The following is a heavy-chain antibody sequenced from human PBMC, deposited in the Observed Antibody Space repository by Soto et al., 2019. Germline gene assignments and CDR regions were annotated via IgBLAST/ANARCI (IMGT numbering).Heavy chain of an antibody. J-gene: IGHJ4*02. CDR1: GGSISSGGYS. V-gene: IGHV4-30-2*01. CDR3: ARGPPFGY. CDR2: INHSVST. Sequence: QLQLQESGSGLVKPSQTLSLTCAVSGGSISSGGYSWSWIRRPLGRGLEGIGYINHSVSTYYNPSLKSRVTISVDRSKNQFSLKLSSVTAADTAVYYCARGPPFGYWGQGTLVTVSS.